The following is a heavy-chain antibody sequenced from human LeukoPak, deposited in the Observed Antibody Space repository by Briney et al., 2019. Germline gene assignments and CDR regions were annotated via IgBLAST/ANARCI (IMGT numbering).Heavy chain of an antibody. CDR3: ATSMARQWELLPPFDY. Sequence: GASVKVSCKVSGYTLTELSMHWVRQAPGKGLEWMGGFDPEDGETIYAQKFQGRVTMTEDTSTDTAYMELSSLRSEDTAVYYCATSMARQWELLPPFDYWGQGTLVTVSS. V-gene: IGHV1-24*01. CDR1: GYTLTELS. J-gene: IGHJ4*02. D-gene: IGHD1-26*01. CDR2: FDPEDGET.